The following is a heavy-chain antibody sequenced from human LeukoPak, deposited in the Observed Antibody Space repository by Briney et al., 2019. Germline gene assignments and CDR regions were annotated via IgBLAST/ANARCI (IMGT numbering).Heavy chain of an antibody. D-gene: IGHD1-26*01. V-gene: IGHV3-23*01. CDR1: GFPFSSYA. Sequence: PGGPLRLSCAASGFPFSSYAMSWVRQAPGKGLEWVSAISGSGGSTYYADSVKGRFTISRDNSKNTLYLQMNSLRAEDTAVYYCAIRLRGYSGSFFGYFDYWGQGNLVTVSS. J-gene: IGHJ4*02. CDR3: AIRLRGYSGSFFGYFDY. CDR2: ISGSGGST.